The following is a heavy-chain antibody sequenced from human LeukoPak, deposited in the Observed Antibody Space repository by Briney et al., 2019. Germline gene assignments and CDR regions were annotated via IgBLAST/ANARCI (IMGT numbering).Heavy chain of an antibody. J-gene: IGHJ6*03. Sequence: GASVKVSCKASGGTFSSYAISWVRQAPGQGLEWMGGIIPIFGTANYAQKFQGRVTITADESTSTAYMELSSLRSEDTAVYYCARSENYDFWSGYYRGGYYYYYMDVWGKGTTVTVSS. D-gene: IGHD3-3*01. CDR3: ARSENYDFWSGYYRGGYYYYYMDV. CDR2: IIPIFGTA. CDR1: GGTFSSYA. V-gene: IGHV1-69*13.